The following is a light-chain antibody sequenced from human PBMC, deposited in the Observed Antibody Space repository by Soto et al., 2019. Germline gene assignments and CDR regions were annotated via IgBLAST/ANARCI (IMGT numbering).Light chain of an antibody. CDR1: QNINRF. V-gene: IGKV1-39*01. CDR3: QQTYTTPWT. J-gene: IGKJ1*01. Sequence: DIQMTQSPSSLSASVGDRVTITCRASQNINRFVNWYLQKPGKAPELLIYAASSLQSGVPSRFRGSGSGTDFTLTFSSLQPEDFETYYCQQTYTTPWTFGQGTKVEIK. CDR2: AAS.